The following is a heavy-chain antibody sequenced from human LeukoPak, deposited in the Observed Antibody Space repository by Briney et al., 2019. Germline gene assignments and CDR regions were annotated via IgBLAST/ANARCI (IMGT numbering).Heavy chain of an antibody. CDR3: ARVGIDGYADY. Sequence: KPSETLSLTCTVSGGSISSYYWSWIRQPPGKGPEWIGYIYYSGSTNYNPSLKSRVTISVDTSKNQFSLKLSSVTAADTAVYYCARVGIDGYADYWGQGTLVTVSS. J-gene: IGHJ4*02. D-gene: IGHD5-24*01. V-gene: IGHV4-59*01. CDR2: IYYSGST. CDR1: GGSISSYY.